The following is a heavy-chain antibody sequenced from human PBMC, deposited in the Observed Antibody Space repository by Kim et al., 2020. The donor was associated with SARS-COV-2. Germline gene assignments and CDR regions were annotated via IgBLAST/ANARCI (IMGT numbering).Heavy chain of an antibody. CDR3: AKGEDVGGVISHFDS. J-gene: IGHJ4*02. D-gene: IGHD3-16*01. V-gene: IGHV3-9*01. Sequence: DSGKGRFTISRDNAKQFLYLQMNSLRPDDTALYYCAKGEDVGGVISHFDSWGQGTLVTVAP.